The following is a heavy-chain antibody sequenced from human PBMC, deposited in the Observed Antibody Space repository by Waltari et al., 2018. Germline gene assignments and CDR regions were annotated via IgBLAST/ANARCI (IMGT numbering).Heavy chain of an antibody. D-gene: IGHD3-22*01. V-gene: IGHV3-23*01. CDR2: ISDSGVST. CDR3: ARHLYSIDYLERGN. J-gene: IGHJ4*02. Sequence: EVHLLESGGGLAQPGGSLRLSCAASGFNFISYAMSWVRQAPGKGLEWGSGISDSGVSTKYADAVKGRFTVSRDNSKNTVFLQLNSLRAEDTAIYYCARHLYSIDYLERGNWGQGTLVTVSS. CDR1: GFNFISYA.